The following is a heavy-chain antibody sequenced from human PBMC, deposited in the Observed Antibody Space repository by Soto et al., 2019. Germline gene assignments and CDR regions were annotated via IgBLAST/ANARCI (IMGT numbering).Heavy chain of an antibody. J-gene: IGHJ5*02. CDR3: ARGVYP. D-gene: IGHD6-13*01. Sequence: QVQLQESGPGLLKPSQTLSLTCTVSGGSINSGGYYWIWLRQHPGKGREWIGYIYNSVITYYNPSLKSRVTISLNTSENQFSLKLSARAAADTAVYYGARGVYPWGQGKLVTVSS. CDR1: GGSINSGGYY. V-gene: IGHV4-31*03. CDR2: IYNSVIT.